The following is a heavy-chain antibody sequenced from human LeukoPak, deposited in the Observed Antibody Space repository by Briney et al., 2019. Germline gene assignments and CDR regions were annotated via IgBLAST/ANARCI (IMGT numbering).Heavy chain of an antibody. D-gene: IGHD5/OR15-5a*01. Sequence: GASVKVSCTASGYTFNGYNMHWVRQAPGQGLEWMGWITPNSGGTNSAQNFQDRVTMTSDTSISTAYMELTSLRSDDTAVYFCARGLPGTSPGFDTWGQGTLVTASS. CDR1: GYTFNGYN. CDR3: ARGLPGTSPGFDT. CDR2: ITPNSGGT. V-gene: IGHV1-2*02. J-gene: IGHJ5*02.